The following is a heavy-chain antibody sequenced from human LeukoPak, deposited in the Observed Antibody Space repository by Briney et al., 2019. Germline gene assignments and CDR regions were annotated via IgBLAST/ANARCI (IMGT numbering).Heavy chain of an antibody. J-gene: IGHJ4*02. CDR3: ARCPSWSGYSFDY. CDR1: GGSISSYY. D-gene: IGHD3-3*01. Sequence: PSETLSLTCTVSGGSISSYYRTWIRQPPRKGLEWIGYIFYTGSANYNPSLKSRVTISVDTSKNQFSLKLSSVTAADTAVYYCARCPSWSGYSFDYWGQGTLVTVSS. CDR2: IFYTGSA. V-gene: IGHV4-59*01.